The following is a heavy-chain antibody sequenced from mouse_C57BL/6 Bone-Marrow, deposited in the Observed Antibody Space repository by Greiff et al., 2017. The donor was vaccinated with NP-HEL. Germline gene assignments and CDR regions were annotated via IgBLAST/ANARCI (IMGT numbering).Heavy chain of an antibody. D-gene: IGHD1-1*01. CDR1: GYTFTSYW. CDR3: AGRGYGSNVYWFAY. CDR2: IHPNSGST. Sequence: QVQLQQPGAELVKPGASVKLSCKASGYTFTSYWMHWVKQRPGQGLEWIGMIHPNSGSTNYNEKFKSKATLTVDKSSSTAYMQLSSLTSEDSAVYYCAGRGYGSNVYWFAYWGQGTPLTVSS. V-gene: IGHV1-64*01. J-gene: IGHJ2*01.